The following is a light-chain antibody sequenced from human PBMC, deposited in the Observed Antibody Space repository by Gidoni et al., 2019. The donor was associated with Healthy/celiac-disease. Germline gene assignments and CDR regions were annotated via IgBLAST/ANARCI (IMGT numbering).Light chain of an antibody. CDR2: DAS. V-gene: IGKV3-11*01. CDR1: QSVSSY. J-gene: IGKJ5*01. CDR3: QQRSNWIT. Sequence: EIVLTQSPATLSLSPGERATLSCRASQSVSSYLAWYQQNPGQAPRLLIYDASNRATGIPARFSGSGSGTDFTLTISSLEPEDFAVYYCQQRSNWITFXXXTRLEIK.